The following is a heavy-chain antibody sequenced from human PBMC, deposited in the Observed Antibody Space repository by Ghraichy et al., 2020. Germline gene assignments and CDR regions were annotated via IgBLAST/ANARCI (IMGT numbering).Heavy chain of an antibody. J-gene: IGHJ5*02. CDR2: ISGSGGST. CDR3: AKGYYDSSGYYSDWFEP. Sequence: GGSLRLSCAASGFTFSSYAMSWVRQAPGKGLEWVSAISGSGGSTYYADSVKGRFTISRDNSKNTLYLQMNSLRAEDTAVYYCAKGYYDSSGYYSDWFEPWGQGTLVTVSS. CDR1: GFTFSSYA. V-gene: IGHV3-23*01. D-gene: IGHD3-22*01.